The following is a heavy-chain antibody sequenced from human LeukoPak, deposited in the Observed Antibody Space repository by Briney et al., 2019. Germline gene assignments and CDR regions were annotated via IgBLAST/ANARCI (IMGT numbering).Heavy chain of an antibody. J-gene: IGHJ4*02. CDR3: AGVSIAVAGRYYFDY. CDR1: GYSFTSYW. D-gene: IGHD6-19*01. Sequence: GESLKISCKGSGYSFTSYWIGWVRQMPGKGLEWMGIIYPGDSDTRYSPSFQGQVTISADKSISTAYLQWSSLKASDTAMYYCAGVSIAVAGRYYFDYWGQGTLVTVSS. CDR2: IYPGDSDT. V-gene: IGHV5-51*01.